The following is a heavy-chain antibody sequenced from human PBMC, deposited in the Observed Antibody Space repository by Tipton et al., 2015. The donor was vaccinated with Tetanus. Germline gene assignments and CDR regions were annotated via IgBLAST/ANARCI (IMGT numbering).Heavy chain of an antibody. CDR2: MFYSGGT. D-gene: IGHD2-21*02. J-gene: IGHJ4*02. V-gene: IGHV4-59*02. Sequence: TLSLTCTVSGASVTTYYWYWMRQTPGKGLDWLGYMFYSGGTTKYNPSLKSRLSMSLHTSQNQFYLKLNSVTAADTAVYYCARGPKHWVTAGQVFWGQGTLVPGSS. CDR3: ARGPKHWVTAGQVF. CDR1: GASVTTYY.